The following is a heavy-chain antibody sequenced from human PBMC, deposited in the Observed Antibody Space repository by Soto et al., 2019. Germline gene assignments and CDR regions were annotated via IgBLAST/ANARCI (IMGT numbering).Heavy chain of an antibody. J-gene: IGHJ3*02. Sequence: GSLGLSGAPSGFAFSSHPMSCVRHAPEKGLEWVAGISDAGDLTYNADSVRGRFTISRDNSRNTLYLQMNRLRAEDTAVYYCARRVIGSSRAFDIWGQGTMVTV. V-gene: IGHV3-23*01. D-gene: IGHD3-10*01. CDR2: ISDAGDLT. CDR1: GFAFSSHP. CDR3: ARRVIGSSRAFDI.